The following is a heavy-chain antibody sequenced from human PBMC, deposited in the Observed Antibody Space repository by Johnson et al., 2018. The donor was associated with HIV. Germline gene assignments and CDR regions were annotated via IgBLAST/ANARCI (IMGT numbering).Heavy chain of an antibody. Sequence: QAQLVESGGGVVQPGRSLRLSCAASGFTFSKYGMHWVRQAPGKGLEWVAVIWYDGSNENYKDSVKGRFIISRDNSNNPLFLHMSGLRGEDTAVYYCAKSPGKDHGGKSGAFDIWGQGTMVTVSS. CDR3: AKSPGKDHGGKSGAFDI. CDR2: IWYDGSNE. D-gene: IGHD4-23*01. J-gene: IGHJ3*02. V-gene: IGHV3-33*03. CDR1: GFTFSKYG.